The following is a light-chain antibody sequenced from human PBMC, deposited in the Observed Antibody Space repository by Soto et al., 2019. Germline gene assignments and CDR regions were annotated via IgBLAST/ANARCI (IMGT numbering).Light chain of an antibody. J-gene: IGKJ5*01. Sequence: DIQMTQSPSSLSASVGDRVTITCRTSQTINNYLNWYQQKPGRAPKLLIYAAYNLQSGVPSRFSGSGSGTEFTLTISSLQPDDFATYYCQQYHRASITFGQGT. CDR2: AAY. V-gene: IGKV1-39*01. CDR3: QQYHRASIT. CDR1: QTINNY.